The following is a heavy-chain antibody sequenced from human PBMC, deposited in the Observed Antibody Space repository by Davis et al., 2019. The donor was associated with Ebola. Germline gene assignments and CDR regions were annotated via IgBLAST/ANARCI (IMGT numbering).Heavy chain of an antibody. J-gene: IGHJ4*02. V-gene: IGHV3-74*01. CDR3: ARERGGYDWYFDY. Sequence: GESLKISCAASGFTFSSYWMHWVRQAPGKGLVWVSRINSDGSSTSYADSVKGRFTISRDNAKNTLYLQMISLRAEDTAVYYCARERGGYDWYFDYWGQGTLVTVSS. CDR1: GFTFSSYW. D-gene: IGHD5-12*01. CDR2: INSDGSST.